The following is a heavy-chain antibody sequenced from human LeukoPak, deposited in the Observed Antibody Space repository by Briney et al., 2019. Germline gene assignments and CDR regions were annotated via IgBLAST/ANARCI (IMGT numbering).Heavy chain of an antibody. Sequence: HGESLKISCKGSGYSFTSYWIAWVRQMPGKGLEWMGIIYPGDSATRYSPSFQGQVTISADKSISTAYLQWSSLKASGTAMYYCARNTSGWMNYWGQGTLVTVSS. CDR3: ARNTSGWMNY. V-gene: IGHV5-51*01. CDR1: GYSFTSYW. CDR2: IYPGDSAT. J-gene: IGHJ4*02. D-gene: IGHD6-19*01.